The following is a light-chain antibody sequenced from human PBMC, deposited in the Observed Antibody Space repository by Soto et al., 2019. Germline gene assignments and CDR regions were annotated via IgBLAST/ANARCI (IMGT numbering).Light chain of an antibody. Sequence: IVMTQSPDSLAVSLGERATINCKSSQSVLYSSNNKDYLAWYQQKPGQPPKLLIYWASTRESGVPDRISGSGSGTDFTLTISSLQAEDVAVYYCQQYYSLPWTFGQGTKVELK. CDR3: QQYYSLPWT. V-gene: IGKV4-1*01. J-gene: IGKJ1*01. CDR2: WAS. CDR1: QSVLYSSNNKDY.